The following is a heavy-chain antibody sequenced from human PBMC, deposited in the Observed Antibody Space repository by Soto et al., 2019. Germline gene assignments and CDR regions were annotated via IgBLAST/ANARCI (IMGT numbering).Heavy chain of an antibody. Sequence: GSLKISCTGVGYSFTSYWIGWVRQMPGKGLEWMGIIYPGDSDTRYSPSFQGQVTISADKSITTAYLQWSSLKASDTAMYYCARGYCTTTICDPWFDPWGQGTLVTVS. CDR2: IYPGDSDT. CDR3: ARGYCTTTICDPWFDP. J-gene: IGHJ5*02. V-gene: IGHV5-51*01. D-gene: IGHD2-2*01. CDR1: GYSFTSYW.